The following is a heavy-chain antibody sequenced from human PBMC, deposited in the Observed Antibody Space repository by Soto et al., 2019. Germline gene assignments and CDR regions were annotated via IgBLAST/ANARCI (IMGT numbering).Heavy chain of an antibody. CDR1: GFSFSNYA. Sequence: VQLLDSGGGLVQPGGSLRLSCVTSGFSFSNYAMSWVRQAPGKGLEWVSTISGSGSGTYFADSVKGRFTISRDNSKNTLFLHMDTLRAEDTAVYYCAKATVYFYYFDSWGQGTLVTVSS. V-gene: IGHV3-23*01. J-gene: IGHJ4*02. CDR2: ISGSGSGT. D-gene: IGHD1-1*01. CDR3: AKATVYFYYFDS.